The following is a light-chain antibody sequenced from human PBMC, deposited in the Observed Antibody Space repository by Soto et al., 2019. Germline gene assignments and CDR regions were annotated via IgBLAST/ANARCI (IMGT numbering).Light chain of an antibody. CDR2: DVS. CDR3: SSYGGGKV. J-gene: IGLJ3*02. V-gene: IGLV2-14*03. CDR1: NSDIGGYNY. Sequence: QSALTQPASVSGSPGQSITISCTGTNSDIGGYNYVSWYQQHPGKAPKLMIYDVSNRPSGVSYRFSGSKSGNTASLTISGLQAEDEADYYCSSYGGGKVFGGGTKLTVL.